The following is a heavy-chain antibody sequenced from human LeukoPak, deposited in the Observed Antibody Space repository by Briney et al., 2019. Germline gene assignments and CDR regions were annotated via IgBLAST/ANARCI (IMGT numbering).Heavy chain of an antibody. V-gene: IGHV4-59*01. J-gene: IGHJ5*02. D-gene: IGHD3-3*01. CDR1: GGSISSYY. CDR3: ARVGYDFWSGPKKFDP. Sequence: SETLSLTCTVSGGSISSYYWSWIRQPPGKGLEWIGYIYYSGSTNYNPSLKSRVTISVDTSKNQFSLKLSSVTAADTAVYYCARVGYDFWSGPKKFDPWGQGTLVTVSS. CDR2: IYYSGST.